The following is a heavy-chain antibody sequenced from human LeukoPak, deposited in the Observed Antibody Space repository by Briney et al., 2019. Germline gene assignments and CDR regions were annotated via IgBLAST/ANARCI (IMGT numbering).Heavy chain of an antibody. V-gene: IGHV4-30-4*08. Sequence: SETLSLTCTVSGGSISSGDYYWSWIRQPPGKGLEWIGYIYYSGSTYYNPSLKSRVTISVDTSKNHSSLKLSSVTAADTAVYYCARCYDSTSDAFDIWGQGTMVTVSS. CDR2: IYYSGST. CDR3: ARCYDSTSDAFDI. J-gene: IGHJ3*02. D-gene: IGHD3-22*01. CDR1: GGSISSGDYY.